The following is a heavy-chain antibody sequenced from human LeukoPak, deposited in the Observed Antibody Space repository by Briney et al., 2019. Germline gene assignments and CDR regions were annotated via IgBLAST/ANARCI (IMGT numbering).Heavy chain of an antibody. CDR3: ATSLFCSNGVCYTGGYYFDY. CDR2: MNPNSGNT. D-gene: IGHD2-8*01. V-gene: IGHV1-8*03. Sequence: ASVKVSCKASGYSFTSYDVTWVRQAPGQGLEWMGWMNPNSGNTAYAQKSQGRVTITSDTSITTAYMELSSLRSEDTAVYYCATSLFCSNGVCYTGGYYFDYWGQGTLVTVSS. J-gene: IGHJ4*02. CDR1: GYSFTSYD.